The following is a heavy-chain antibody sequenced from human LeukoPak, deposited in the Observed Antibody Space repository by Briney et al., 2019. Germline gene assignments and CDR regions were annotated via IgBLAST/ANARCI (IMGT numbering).Heavy chain of an antibody. J-gene: IGHJ4*02. CDR2: IYYSGST. CDR3: ARHGGNDYYDSSGSVLDY. CDR1: GGSISSYY. Sequence: PSETLSLTCTVSGGSISSYYWSWIRQPPGKGLEWIGYIYYSGSTNYNPSLKSRVTISVDTSKNQFSLKLSSVTAADTAVYYCARHGGNDYYDSSGSVLDYWGQGTLVTVSS. D-gene: IGHD3-22*01. V-gene: IGHV4-59*08.